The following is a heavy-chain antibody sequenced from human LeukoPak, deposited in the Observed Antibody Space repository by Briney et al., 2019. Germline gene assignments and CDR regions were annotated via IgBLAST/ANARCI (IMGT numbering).Heavy chain of an antibody. CDR1: GGSFSGYY. Sequence: KPSETLSLTCAVYGGSFSGYYWSWIRQPPGKGLEWIGEINHSGSTNYNPSLKSRVTISIDTSKNQFSLNLNFVTAADTAAYYCARDPSSANAFDIWGQGTLVTVSS. D-gene: IGHD1-26*01. J-gene: IGHJ3*02. CDR2: INHSGST. CDR3: ARDPSSANAFDI. V-gene: IGHV4-34*01.